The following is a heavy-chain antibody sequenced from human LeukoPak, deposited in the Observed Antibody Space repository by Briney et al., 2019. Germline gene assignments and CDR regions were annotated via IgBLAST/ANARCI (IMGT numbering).Heavy chain of an antibody. Sequence: GGSLRLSCAASGFTFSSCWMHWVRQAPGKGLVWVSRINSDGSSTSYADSVKGRFTISRDNSKNTLYLQMNSLRAEGTAVYYCARDGDYSRNPPELDYWGQGTLVTVSS. D-gene: IGHD4-11*01. J-gene: IGHJ4*02. CDR2: INSDGSST. CDR1: GFTFSSCW. CDR3: ARDGDYSRNPPELDY. V-gene: IGHV3-74*01.